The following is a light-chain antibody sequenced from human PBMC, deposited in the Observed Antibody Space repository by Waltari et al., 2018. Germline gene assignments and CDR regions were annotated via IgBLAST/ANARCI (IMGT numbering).Light chain of an antibody. Sequence: EIVMTQSPATLSVSPGERATVSCRASPSISSDLAWYQQKPGQAPRLLIYGASTRATGIPDRFSGSGSGTEFTLTISSLQSEDFAVYYCQQYYRWWTFGLGTKVERK. J-gene: IGKJ1*01. V-gene: IGKV3-15*01. CDR3: QQYYRWWT. CDR1: PSISSD. CDR2: GAS.